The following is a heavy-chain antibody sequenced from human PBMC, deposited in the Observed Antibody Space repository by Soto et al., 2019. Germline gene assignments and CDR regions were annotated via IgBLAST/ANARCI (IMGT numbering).Heavy chain of an antibody. CDR3: ARGGYYDYVWGSYRYPYYYYYGMDV. V-gene: IGHV1-69*13. Sequence: ASVKVSCKASGGTFSSYAISWVRQAPGQGLEWMGGIIPIFGTANYAQKFQGRVTITADESTSTAYMELSSLRSEDTAVYYCARGGYYDYVWGSYRYPYYYYYGMDVWGQGTTVTVSS. CDR2: IIPIFGTA. J-gene: IGHJ6*02. CDR1: GGTFSSYA. D-gene: IGHD3-16*02.